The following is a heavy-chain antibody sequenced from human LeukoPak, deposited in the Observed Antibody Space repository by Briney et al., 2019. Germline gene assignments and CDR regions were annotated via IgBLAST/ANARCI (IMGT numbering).Heavy chain of an antibody. D-gene: IGHD5-18*01. CDR2: ISGSGGST. Sequence: GGSLRLSCAASGFTFSSSAMSWVRQAPGKWLEWVSAISGSGGSTYYADSVKGRFTISRDNSKNTLYLQMTSLRAEDTAVYYCARRRDERGYKDIFDIWGQGTVVTVSS. CDR1: GFTFSSSA. J-gene: IGHJ3*02. CDR3: ARRRDERGYKDIFDI. V-gene: IGHV3-23*01.